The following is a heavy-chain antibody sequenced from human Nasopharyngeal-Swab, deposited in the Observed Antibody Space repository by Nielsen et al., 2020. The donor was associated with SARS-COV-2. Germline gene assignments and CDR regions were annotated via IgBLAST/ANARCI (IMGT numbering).Heavy chain of an antibody. J-gene: IGHJ4*02. CDR1: GFTFSSYW. D-gene: IGHD3-16*01. Sequence: GESLKISCAASGFTFSSYWMSWVRQAPGKGLEWVANIKQDGSEKYYVDSVKGRFTISRDNAKNSLYLQMNSLRAEDTAVYYCAREIGRGDHTGDYWGQGTLVTVSS. CDR3: AREIGRGDHTGDY. CDR2: IKQDGSEK. V-gene: IGHV3-7*03.